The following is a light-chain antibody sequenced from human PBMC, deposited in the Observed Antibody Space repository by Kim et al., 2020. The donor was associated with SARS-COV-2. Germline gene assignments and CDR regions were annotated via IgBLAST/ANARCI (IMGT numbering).Light chain of an antibody. CDR3: HQYNNWPRNT. V-gene: IGKV3-15*01. J-gene: IGKJ2*01. Sequence: EIVLTQSPATLSVSPGERATLSCRASQSITSNLAWYQQKPGQPPRLLIYNSFTRATGVPDRFSGSGSGTDFTLTITSLQSEDVAVYFCHQYNNWPRNTFGQGTKLEIK. CDR1: QSITSN. CDR2: NSF.